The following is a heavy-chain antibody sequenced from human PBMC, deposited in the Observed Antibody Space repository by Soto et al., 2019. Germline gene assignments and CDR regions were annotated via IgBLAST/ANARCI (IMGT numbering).Heavy chain of an antibody. Sequence: GSLRLSCSGSGFTFSSNAMAWVRQAPGKGLEWVSTISGDGYGSDYADSVKGRFTVSRHNSKNTVFLQMNNLRAQDTAVYYCAKRHSFGSGRLALAKWGQGPLVTVSS. CDR2: ISGDGYGS. CDR1: GFTFSSNA. V-gene: IGHV3-23*01. CDR3: AKRHSFGSGRLALAK. J-gene: IGHJ4*03. D-gene: IGHD3-10*01.